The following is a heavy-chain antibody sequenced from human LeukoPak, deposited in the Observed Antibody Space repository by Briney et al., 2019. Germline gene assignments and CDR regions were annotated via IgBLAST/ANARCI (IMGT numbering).Heavy chain of an antibody. CDR2: IYYGRTT. V-gene: IGHV4-39*02. CDR3: AKADYYDSSGYFWFDP. J-gene: IGHJ5*02. Sequence: SSETLSLTCTVSAGSITSGSHHWGWIRQSPGRGLEWIGSIYYGRTTYYNPSLNSRVTISVVTSNNQFSLQLNSVTAADTAVYYCAKADYYDSSGYFWFDPWGQGTLVTVSS. CDR1: AGSITSGSHH. D-gene: IGHD3-22*01.